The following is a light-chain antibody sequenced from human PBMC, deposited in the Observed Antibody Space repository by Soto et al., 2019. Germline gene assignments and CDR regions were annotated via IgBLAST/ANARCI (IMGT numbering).Light chain of an antibody. CDR2: EVT. CDR1: SSDVGGYNY. Sequence: QSVLTQPASVSGSPGQSITISCTGTSSDVGGYNYVSWYQQHPGQVPKLTIYEVTNRPSGVSSRFSGSKSGNTASLTIAGRQADDEAYYYCSSYTNSDTWVFGGGTKLTVL. V-gene: IGLV2-14*01. J-gene: IGLJ3*02. CDR3: SSYTNSDTWV.